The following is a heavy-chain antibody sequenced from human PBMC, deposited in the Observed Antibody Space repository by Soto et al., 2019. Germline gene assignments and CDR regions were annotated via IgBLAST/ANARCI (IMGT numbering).Heavy chain of an antibody. V-gene: IGHV3-23*01. CDR3: AKYSILFLEWLGGRFDY. J-gene: IGHJ4*02. D-gene: IGHD3-3*01. Sequence: EVQLLESGGGVVQPGGSLRLSCAASGFTFSSYAMSWVRQAPGKGLEWVSAISGSGGSTYYADSVKGRFTISRDNSKNTRYRQMNSLRAEDTAVYYCAKYSILFLEWLGGRFDYWGQGTLVTVSS. CDR2: ISGSGGST. CDR1: GFTFSSYA.